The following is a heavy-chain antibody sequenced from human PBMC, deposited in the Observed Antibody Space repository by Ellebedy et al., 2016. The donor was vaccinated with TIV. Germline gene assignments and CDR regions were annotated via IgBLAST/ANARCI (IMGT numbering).Heavy chain of an antibody. CDR2: IYPGDSDI. J-gene: IGHJ4*02. Sequence: GESLKIYCKGSGYSFSSYWIGWVRQMPGKGLEWMGTIYPGDSDIRYSQSFEGKVTFSADKSSSTAYLQLSSLKASDTAMYYCARKEGGLTGHNHYWGQGTLVTVSS. CDR1: GYSFSSYW. V-gene: IGHV5-51*01. D-gene: IGHD3-9*01. CDR3: ARKEGGLTGHNHY.